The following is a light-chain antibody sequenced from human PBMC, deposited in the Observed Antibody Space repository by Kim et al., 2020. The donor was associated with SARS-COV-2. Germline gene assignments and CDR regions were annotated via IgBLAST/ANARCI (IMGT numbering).Light chain of an antibody. CDR2: GKN. Sequence: SSELTQDPAVSVALGQTVRITCQGDSLRSYHASWYQQKPGQAPVLVIYGKNDRPSGIPDRFSGSSSGTTASLTIPGAQAEDEADYYCNSRDSSDNHVVFG. J-gene: IGLJ2*01. V-gene: IGLV3-19*01. CDR1: SLRSYH. CDR3: NSRDSSDNHVV.